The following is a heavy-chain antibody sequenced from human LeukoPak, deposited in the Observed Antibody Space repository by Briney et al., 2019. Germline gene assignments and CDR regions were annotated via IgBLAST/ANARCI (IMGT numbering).Heavy chain of an antibody. CDR2: IYHSEST. D-gene: IGHD6-19*01. CDR3: TRAAVPGTVDY. Sequence: SETLSLTCAVSGYSISSGYYWGWIRPPPGKGLEWIGSIYHSESTYYNPSLKSRVTISVDTSKNQFSLKLTSVTATDTAVYYCTRAAVPGTVDYWGQGPLVTVSS. CDR1: GYSISSGYY. J-gene: IGHJ4*02. V-gene: IGHV4-38-2*01.